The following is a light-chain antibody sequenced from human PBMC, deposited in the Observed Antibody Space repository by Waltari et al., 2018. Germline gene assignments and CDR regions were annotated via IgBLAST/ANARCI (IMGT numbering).Light chain of an antibody. CDR1: QSVSSN. J-gene: IGKJ4*01. CDR2: GAS. Sequence: EIVLTQSPGTLSLSPGERATLSCRASQSVSSNLAWYQQKPGQAPRLLIYGASTRATGIPARFSGSGSGTEFTLTISSLQSEDFAVYYCQQYNKWPQLTFGGGTKVEIK. V-gene: IGKV3-15*01. CDR3: QQYNKWPQLT.